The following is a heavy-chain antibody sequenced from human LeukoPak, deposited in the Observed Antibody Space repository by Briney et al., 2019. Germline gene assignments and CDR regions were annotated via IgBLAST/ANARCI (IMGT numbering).Heavy chain of an antibody. CDR1: GYSFTSYW. D-gene: IGHD5-18*01. Sequence: GESLKISCKGSGYSFTSYWISWVRQMPGKGPEWMGRIDPSDSYTNYSPSFQGHVTISADKSISTAYLQWSSLKASDTAMYYCARRVDSYGTFDYWGQGTLVTVSS. CDR3: ARRVDSYGTFDY. V-gene: IGHV5-10-1*01. CDR2: IDPSDSYT. J-gene: IGHJ4*02.